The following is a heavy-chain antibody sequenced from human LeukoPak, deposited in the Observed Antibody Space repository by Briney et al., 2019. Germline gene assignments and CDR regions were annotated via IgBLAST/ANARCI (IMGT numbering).Heavy chain of an antibody. CDR2: INAGNGNT. CDR1: GYTFTSYA. Sequence: ASVKVSCKASGYTFTSYAMHWVRQAPGQRLEWMGWINAGNGNTKYSQKFQGRVTMTEDTSTDTAYMELSSLRSEDTAVYYCATGPPVFPYSGPHDYWGQGTLVTVSS. D-gene: IGHD2-21*01. J-gene: IGHJ4*02. CDR3: ATGPPVFPYSGPHDY. V-gene: IGHV1-3*01.